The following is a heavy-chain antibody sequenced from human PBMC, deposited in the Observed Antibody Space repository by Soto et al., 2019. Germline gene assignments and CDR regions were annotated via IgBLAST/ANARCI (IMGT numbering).Heavy chain of an antibody. CDR1: GFTFSSYS. D-gene: IGHD3-10*01. Sequence: GGSLRHSCAASGFTFSSYSMNWGRQAPGKGLEWVSSISSSSSYIYYADSVKGRFTISRDNAKNSLYLQMNSLRAEDTAVYYCATSPVYGSGSLEGFDQWGQGTLVTVSS. V-gene: IGHV3-21*01. CDR2: ISSSSSYI. CDR3: ATSPVYGSGSLEGFDQ. J-gene: IGHJ5*02.